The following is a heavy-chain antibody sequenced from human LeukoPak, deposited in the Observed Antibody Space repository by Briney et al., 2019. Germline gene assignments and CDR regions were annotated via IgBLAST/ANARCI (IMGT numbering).Heavy chain of an antibody. V-gene: IGHV4-59*01. CDR3: ARDRVVRGVISYFDY. Sequence: PSETLSLTCTVSGGSISSYYWSWIRQPPGKGLEWIGYIYYSGSTNYNPSLKSRVTISVDTSKNQFSLRLSSVTAADTAVYYCARDRVVRGVISYFDYWGQGTLVTVSS. D-gene: IGHD3-10*01. J-gene: IGHJ4*02. CDR2: IYYSGST. CDR1: GGSISSYY.